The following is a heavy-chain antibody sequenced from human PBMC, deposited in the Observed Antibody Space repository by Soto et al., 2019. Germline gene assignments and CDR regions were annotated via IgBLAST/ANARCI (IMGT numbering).Heavy chain of an antibody. CDR1: GGTFSSYA. J-gene: IGHJ6*02. CDR3: ARAAVLRYFDWLNPNKYGMDV. Sequence: ASVKVSCKASGGTFSSYAISWVRQAPGQGLEWMGGIIPIFGTANYAQKFQGRVTITADESTSTAYMELSSLRSEDTAVYYCARAAVLRYFDWLNPNKYGMDVWGQGTTVTVSS. V-gene: IGHV1-69*13. D-gene: IGHD3-9*01. CDR2: IIPIFGTA.